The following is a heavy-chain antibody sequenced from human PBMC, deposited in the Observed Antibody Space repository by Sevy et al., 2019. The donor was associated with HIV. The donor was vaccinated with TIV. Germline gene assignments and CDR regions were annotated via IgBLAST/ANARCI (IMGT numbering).Heavy chain of an antibody. CDR3: ARLCTGFIYYYYYGMDV. Sequence: GGSLGLSCAASGFAFSSSWMTWVRQAPGKGLEWVANIKQDGSEKYYVDFLKGRFTISRDNAKNSLYLQMNSLRAEDTAVYYCARLCTGFIYYYYYGMDVWGQGTTVTVSS. CDR1: GFAFSSSW. D-gene: IGHD2-2*01. CDR2: IKQDGSEK. V-gene: IGHV3-7*01. J-gene: IGHJ6*02.